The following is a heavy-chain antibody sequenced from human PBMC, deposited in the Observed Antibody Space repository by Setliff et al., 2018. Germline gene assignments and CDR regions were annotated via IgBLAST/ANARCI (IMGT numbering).Heavy chain of an antibody. CDR1: GGSISSSSYY. CDR3: AKESLAINTRWFDP. V-gene: IGHV4-39*07. Sequence: PSETLSLTCTVSGGSISSSSYYWGWIRQPPGKGLEWIGSIYYSGSTYYNPSLKSRVTISVDTSKNQFSLNLNSVTAADTALYYCAKESLAINTRWFDPWGQGILVTVSS. D-gene: IGHD3-3*02. J-gene: IGHJ5*02. CDR2: IYYSGST.